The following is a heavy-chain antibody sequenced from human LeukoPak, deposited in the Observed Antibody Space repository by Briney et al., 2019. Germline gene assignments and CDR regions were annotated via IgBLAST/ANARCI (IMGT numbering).Heavy chain of an antibody. J-gene: IGHJ4*02. CDR2: ISGSGGNT. Sequence: GGSLRLSCAASGFTFSSYAMSWVRQAPGKGLEWVSSISGSGGNTFYADSVKGRFTISRDNSRNTLYLHMNSLRAEDTAVYYCANWQSGSRVFFDYWGQGTLVTVSS. D-gene: IGHD1-26*01. CDR3: ANWQSGSRVFFDY. V-gene: IGHV3-23*01. CDR1: GFTFSSYA.